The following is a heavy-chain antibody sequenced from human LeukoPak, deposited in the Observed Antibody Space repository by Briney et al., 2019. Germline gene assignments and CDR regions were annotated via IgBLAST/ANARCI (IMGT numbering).Heavy chain of an antibody. V-gene: IGHV5-51*01. J-gene: IGHJ5*02. CDR1: GYTFTSTSW. CDR2: VHPRNSET. CDR3: ARHETGNPFDP. Sequence: GESLKISCTASGYTFTSTSWITWVRQMPGKGLEWVGIVHPRNSETKYGPSFRGQVTISADRSMNTAYLQWSSLKASDTAIYFCARHETGNPFDPWGQGTLVTGSS. D-gene: IGHD3-9*01.